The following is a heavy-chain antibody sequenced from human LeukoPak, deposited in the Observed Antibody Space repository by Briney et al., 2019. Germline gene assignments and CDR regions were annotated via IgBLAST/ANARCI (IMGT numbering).Heavy chain of an antibody. J-gene: IGHJ3*02. V-gene: IGHV3-23*01. CDR1: GFTFNSYA. D-gene: IGHD4/OR15-4a*01. Sequence: GGSLRLSCAASGFTFNSYAMSWVRQAPGKGLEWVSAISGSGGSTYYADSVKGRFTISRDNSKNTLYLQMNSLRAEDTALYYCAKGLAHYVSAFDIWGQGTMVTVSS. CDR3: AKGLAHYVSAFDI. CDR2: ISGSGGST.